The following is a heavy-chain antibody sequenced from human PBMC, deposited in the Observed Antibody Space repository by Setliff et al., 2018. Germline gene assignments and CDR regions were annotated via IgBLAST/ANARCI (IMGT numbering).Heavy chain of an antibody. CDR2: ISNYNDIT. V-gene: IGHV1-18*01. D-gene: IGHD3-22*01. J-gene: IGHJ4*02. CDR1: TYIFNSYG. Sequence: ASVKVSCKASTYIFNSYGISWVRQAPGHGLEWMGWISNYNDITNYAQRFQGRVTMTTDTSTSAAYMELRSLRSDDTAVYYCARINFYVSSGYYYAPELWGQGTTVTVSS. CDR3: ARINFYVSSGYYYAPEL.